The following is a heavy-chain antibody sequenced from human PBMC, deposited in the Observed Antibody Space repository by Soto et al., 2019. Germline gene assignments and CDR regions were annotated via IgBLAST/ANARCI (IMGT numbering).Heavy chain of an antibody. Sequence: EVQLVESGGGLIQPGGSLRLSCAASGFTVSSHYMSWVRQAPGKGLEWVSVIYSGGSTYYADSVKGRFTISRDNSKNTVYLQMNSLRADDTAVYYCARIPGGQLGANYFDYWGQGTLVTVSS. CDR1: GFTVSSHY. J-gene: IGHJ4*02. V-gene: IGHV3-53*01. CDR2: IYSGGST. CDR3: ARIPGGQLGANYFDY. D-gene: IGHD6-6*01.